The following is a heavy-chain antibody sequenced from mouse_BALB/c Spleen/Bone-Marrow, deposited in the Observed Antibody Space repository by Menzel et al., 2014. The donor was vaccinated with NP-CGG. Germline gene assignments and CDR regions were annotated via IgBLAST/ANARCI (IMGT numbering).Heavy chain of an antibody. J-gene: IGHJ2*01. CDR3: SREDGNHYFDY. V-gene: IGHV1S127*01. CDR2: IDPSDSYT. CDR1: GYTLTSYW. Sequence: QVQLQHSGAELVKPGASVKMSCKASGYTLTSYWMHWVKQRPGHGLEWIGLIDPSDSYTSYNQNFKGKATLTVDTSSNTAYMQLSSLTSEDSAVYYCSREDGNHYFDYWGQGTTLAVSS. D-gene: IGHD2-3*01.